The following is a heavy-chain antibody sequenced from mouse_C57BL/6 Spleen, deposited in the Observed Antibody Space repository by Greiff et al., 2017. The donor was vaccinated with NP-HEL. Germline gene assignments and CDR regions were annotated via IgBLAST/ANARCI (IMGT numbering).Heavy chain of an antibody. Sequence: EVKLMESGGGLVKPGGSLKLSCAASGFTFSSYAMSWVRQTPQKRLEWVATISDGGSYTYYPDNVKGRFTISRDNAKNNLYLQMSHLKSEDTAMYYCAREDYDGYYWFAYWGQGTLVTVSA. CDR1: GFTFSSYA. V-gene: IGHV5-4*01. D-gene: IGHD2-3*01. CDR3: AREDYDGYYWFAY. J-gene: IGHJ3*01. CDR2: ISDGGSYT.